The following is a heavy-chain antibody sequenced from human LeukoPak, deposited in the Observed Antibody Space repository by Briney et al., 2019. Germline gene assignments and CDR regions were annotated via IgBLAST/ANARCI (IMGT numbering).Heavy chain of an antibody. CDR1: GFTFSSYW. CDR2: INQDGSEK. CDR3: ARDDLVTSSGSGWLDP. Sequence: GGSLSLSCAASGFTFSSYWLSWVRQAPGEGLQWVANINQDGSEKNYADSVKGRFTISRDNAKSSLYLQMNSLRAEDTAVYFCARDDLVTSSGSGWLDPWGQGTLVTVSS. V-gene: IGHV3-7*03. D-gene: IGHD3-10*01. J-gene: IGHJ5*02.